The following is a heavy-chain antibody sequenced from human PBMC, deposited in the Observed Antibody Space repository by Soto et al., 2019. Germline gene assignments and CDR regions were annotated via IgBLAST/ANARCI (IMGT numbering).Heavy chain of an antibody. J-gene: IGHJ6*02. CDR2: INHSGST. D-gene: IGHD3-10*01. CDR1: GGSFSGYY. V-gene: IGHV4-34*01. CDR3: ARGPRGGYYYYYGMDV. Sequence: SETLSLTCAVSGGSFSGYYWSWIRQPPGKGLEWIGEINHSGSTNYNPSLKSRVTISVDTSKNQFSLKLSSVTAADTAVYYCARGPRGGYYYYYGMDVWGQGTTVTVSS.